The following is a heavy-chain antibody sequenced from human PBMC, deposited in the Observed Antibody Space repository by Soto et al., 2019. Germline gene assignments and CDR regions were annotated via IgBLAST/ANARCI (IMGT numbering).Heavy chain of an antibody. CDR2: IYSVGSK. CDR1: GFTVSRNY. D-gene: IGHD2-15*01. J-gene: IGHJ3*02. V-gene: IGHV3-66*01. Sequence: EVQLVESGGGLVQPGGSLRLSCAASGFTVSRNYLSWVRQPPGKGPGWVSVIYSVGSKYYGDSVKGRFTISRDNSKNTLYLQMNNLRAEDTAVYFCARDLCRGGSCYGAFDIWGQGTMVTVSS. CDR3: ARDLCRGGSCYGAFDI.